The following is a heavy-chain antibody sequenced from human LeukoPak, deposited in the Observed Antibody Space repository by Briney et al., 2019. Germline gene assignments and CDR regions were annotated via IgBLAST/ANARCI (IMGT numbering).Heavy chain of an antibody. CDR2: VYYSGTT. V-gene: IGHV4-59*08. Sequence: SETLPLTCTVSGGSLSSYYWSWVRQSPGKGLEWIGYVYYSGTTSYNPSLQRRVTISVDTSKNQLSLKVGSVTAADTAVYYCVKHGATRGFDYWGQGTLVTVSS. J-gene: IGHJ4*02. CDR1: GGSLSSYY. CDR3: VKHGATRGFDY.